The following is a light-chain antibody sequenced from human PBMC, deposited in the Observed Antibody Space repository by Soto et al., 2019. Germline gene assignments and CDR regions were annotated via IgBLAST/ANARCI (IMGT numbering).Light chain of an antibody. CDR2: KAS. CDR3: QQYETYYT. CDR1: QSITTW. Sequence: DIQMTQSPSTLSASVGDRVTITCRASQSITTWLAWYQQKPGKAPNLLIYKASNLETGVRSRFSGSGSGTEFTLTISGLQRDDFATYYCQQYETYYTFGQGTKLEIK. V-gene: IGKV1-5*03. J-gene: IGKJ2*01.